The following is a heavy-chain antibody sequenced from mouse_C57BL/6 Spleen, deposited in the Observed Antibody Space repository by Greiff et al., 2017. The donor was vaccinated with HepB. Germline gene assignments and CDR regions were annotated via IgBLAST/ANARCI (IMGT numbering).Heavy chain of an antibody. CDR1: GYAFSSSW. V-gene: IGHV1-82*01. CDR3: ARWRVDY. CDR2: IYPGDGDT. J-gene: IGHJ4*01. Sequence: VQLQQSGPELVKPGASVKISCKASGYAFSSSWMNWVKQRPGKGLEWIGRIYPGDGDTNYNGKFKGKATLTADKSSSTAYMQLSSLTSEDSAVYFCARWRVDYWGQGTSVTVSS.